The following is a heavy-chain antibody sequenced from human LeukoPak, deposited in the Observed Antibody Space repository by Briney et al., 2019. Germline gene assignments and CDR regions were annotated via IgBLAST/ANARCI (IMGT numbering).Heavy chain of an antibody. Sequence: SETLSLTCTVSGGSISSGDYYWSWIRQPPGKGLEWIGYIYYSGSTYYNPSLKSRVTISVDTPKNQFSLKLSSVTAADTAVYYCARGGGESDYFDYGGQGTLVTVPS. D-gene: IGHD2-21*01. CDR1: GGSISSGDYY. J-gene: IGHJ4*02. CDR2: IYYSGST. V-gene: IGHV4-30-4*01. CDR3: ARGGGESDYFDY.